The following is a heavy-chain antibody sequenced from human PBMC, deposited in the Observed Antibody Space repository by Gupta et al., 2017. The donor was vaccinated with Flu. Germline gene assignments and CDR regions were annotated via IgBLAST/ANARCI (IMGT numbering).Heavy chain of an antibody. J-gene: IGHJ1*01. V-gene: IGHV4-59*07. CDR3: ARGPTNGWYGEYFEH. D-gene: IGHD6-19*01. CDR1: GGSISNFY. CDR2: IYSSGST. Sequence: QVQLQESGPGLVKPSDTLSLTCTVSGGSISNFYWSWIRQSPGKGLEWIGYIYSSGSTNYNPSLASRITISVDTSKNQLSLKLISVTAADSAVYYCARGPTNGWYGEYFEHWGQGTLVTVSS.